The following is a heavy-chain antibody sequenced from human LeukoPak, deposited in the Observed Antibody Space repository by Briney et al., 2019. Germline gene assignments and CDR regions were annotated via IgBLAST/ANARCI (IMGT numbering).Heavy chain of an antibody. CDR3: AKHYMGSSYNHGLDC. J-gene: IGHJ4*02. V-gene: IGHV4-39*01. CDR1: GGSISSDNYY. CDR2: IYYSGTT. Sequence: PSETLSLTCTVSGGSISSDNYYWGWIRQPPGKGLEWIGSIYYSGTTYYNPSLKSRVTISVDTSKNQFSLKLSSVTAADAALYYCAKHYMGSSYNHGLDCWGQGTLVTVSS. D-gene: IGHD3-10*01.